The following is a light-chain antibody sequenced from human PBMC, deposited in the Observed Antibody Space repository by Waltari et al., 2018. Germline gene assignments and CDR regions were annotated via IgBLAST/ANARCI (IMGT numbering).Light chain of an antibody. V-gene: IGLV4-69*01. CDR1: GEYSAYA. CDR3: QTWGTGFQV. CDR2: VDSDGSH. Sequence: LVLTQSPSASASLGASVPLTCSLPGEYSAYAIAWHQRLPLKGPRFLMTVDSDGSHKKGDGISDRFSGSSSDLDRYLIISRLQADDEADYFCQTWGTGFQVFGSGTKLTVL. J-gene: IGLJ3*02.